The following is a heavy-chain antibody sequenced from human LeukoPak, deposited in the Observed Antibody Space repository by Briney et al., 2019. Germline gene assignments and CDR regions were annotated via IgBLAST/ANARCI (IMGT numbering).Heavy chain of an antibody. V-gene: IGHV4-34*01. Sequence: SETLSLTCAVYGGSFSGYYWSWIRQPPGKGLEWIGEINHSGSTNYNPSLKSRVTISVDTSKNQFSLKLSSVTAADTAVYYCARGTSSAGYDFWSGYYYYYMDVWGKGTTVTVSS. D-gene: IGHD3-3*01. CDR3: ARGTSSAGYDFWSGYYYYYMDV. CDR2: INHSGST. J-gene: IGHJ6*03. CDR1: GGSFSGYY.